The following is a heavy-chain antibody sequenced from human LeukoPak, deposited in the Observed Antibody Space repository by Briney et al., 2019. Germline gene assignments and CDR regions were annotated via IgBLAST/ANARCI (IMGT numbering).Heavy chain of an antibody. V-gene: IGHV4-38-2*02. CDR1: GYSISSGYY. Sequence: SETLSLTCAVSGYSISSGYYWGWIRQPPGKGLEWIGSIYHSGSTYYNPSLKSRVTISVDTSKNQFSLKLSSVTAADTAVYYCARERRYSSGWDAEYFQYWGQGTLVTVSS. CDR3: ARERRYSSGWDAEYFQY. J-gene: IGHJ1*01. D-gene: IGHD6-19*01. CDR2: IYHSGST.